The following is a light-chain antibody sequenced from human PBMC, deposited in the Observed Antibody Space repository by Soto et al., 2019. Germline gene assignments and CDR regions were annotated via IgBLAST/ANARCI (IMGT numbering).Light chain of an antibody. CDR1: NTDVGDYNY. CDR2: EVI. V-gene: IGLV2-14*03. CDR3: CSYTTRTAGYV. J-gene: IGLJ1*01. Sequence: QSVLTQPSSVAVSPGQSSTISCTGSNTDVGDYNYVYWYRQLPGKAPQLMIYEVINRPSGVSPRFSGSKSANTASLTISGLQAEEEGDYYWCSYTTRTAGYVVRRWT.